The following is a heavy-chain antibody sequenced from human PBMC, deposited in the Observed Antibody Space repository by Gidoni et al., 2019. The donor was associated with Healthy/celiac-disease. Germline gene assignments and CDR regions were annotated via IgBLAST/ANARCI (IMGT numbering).Heavy chain of an antibody. Sequence: EVQLLESGGGLVQPGGSLRLSCAASGLTFSSYAMSWVRQAPGKGLEWVSAISGSGGSTYYADSVKGRFTISRDNSKNTLYLQMNSLRAEDTAVYYCARGCSGGSCYEDAFDIWGQGTMVTVSS. J-gene: IGHJ3*02. D-gene: IGHD2-15*01. V-gene: IGHV3-23*01. CDR2: ISGSGGST. CDR1: GLTFSSYA. CDR3: ARGCSGGSCYEDAFDI.